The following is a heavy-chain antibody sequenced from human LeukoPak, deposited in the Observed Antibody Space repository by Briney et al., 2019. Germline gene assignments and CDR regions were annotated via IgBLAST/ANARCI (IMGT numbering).Heavy chain of an antibody. Sequence: GGSLRLSCAASGFTVSNNYMSWVRQAPGKGLEWVSVIYSGGSTFYADSVKGRFTISRDNSKNTLYLQMNSLRAEDTAVYYCAREEPKRWLQFGGQGTLVTVSS. V-gene: IGHV3-66*01. J-gene: IGHJ4*02. CDR3: AREEPKRWLQF. CDR2: IYSGGST. CDR1: GFTVSNNY. D-gene: IGHD5-24*01.